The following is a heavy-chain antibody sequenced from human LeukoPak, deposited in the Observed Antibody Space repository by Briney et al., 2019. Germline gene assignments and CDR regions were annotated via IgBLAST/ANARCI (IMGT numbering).Heavy chain of an antibody. CDR2: ISVYNGNT. Sequence: ASVKVSCKASGYTFTSYGINWVRQAPGQGLEWMGWISVYNGNTNYAQKLQGRVTMTTDTSTSTAYMEVRSLRSDDTAVYYCARAPLDLLTGTPKGYVDYWGQGTLVTVSS. D-gene: IGHD3-9*01. J-gene: IGHJ4*02. V-gene: IGHV1-18*01. CDR1: GYTFTSYG. CDR3: ARAPLDLLTGTPKGYVDY.